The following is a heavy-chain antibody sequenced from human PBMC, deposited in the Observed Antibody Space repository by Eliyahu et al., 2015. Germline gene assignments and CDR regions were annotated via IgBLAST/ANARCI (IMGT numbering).Heavy chain of an antibody. Sequence: QLQLQESGPGLVKPSETLSLTCTVSGGSISSSKSFWGWIRQPPGKGLEWIGSIYYRGKTYYSPSLKSRVTISVDTSKNQFSLNLSSVTAADTAVYYCARHEAVLVVPPAPSGAFDVWGQGTMVTVSS. CDR1: GGSISSSKSF. D-gene: IGHD2-2*01. J-gene: IGHJ3*01. CDR3: ARHEAVLVVPPAPSGAFDV. V-gene: IGHV4-39*01. CDR2: IYYRGKT.